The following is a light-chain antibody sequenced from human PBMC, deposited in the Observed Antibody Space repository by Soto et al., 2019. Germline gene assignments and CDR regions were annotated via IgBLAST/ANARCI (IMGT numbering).Light chain of an antibody. CDR1: QSVSSSY. CDR3: HQYGSSAWA. J-gene: IGKJ1*01. CDR2: GAS. V-gene: IGKV3-20*01. Sequence: EIVLTQSPGTLSLSPGERATLSCRASQSVSSSYLAWYQQKPGQAPRLLIYGASSRATGIPDRFSGSGSGTGFTLTISRLEPEDFAVYYCHQYGSSAWAFGQGTKVDIK.